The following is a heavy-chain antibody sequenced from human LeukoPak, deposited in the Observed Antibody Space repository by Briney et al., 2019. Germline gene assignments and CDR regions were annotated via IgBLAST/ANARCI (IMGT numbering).Heavy chain of an antibody. CDR3: AAGKDVVGSPVGAFDI. V-gene: IGHV4-59*12. D-gene: IGHD2-15*01. J-gene: IGHJ3*02. CDR2: ISYTWST. CDR1: GGSISSFY. Sequence: SETLSLTCTVSGGSISSFYWSWIRLPPGKGLEWIGYISYTWSTNYHPSFKSRVTMSIDTSTNQISLRLTSATVADTAVFYCAAGKDVVGSPVGAFDIWGQGTMVTVSS.